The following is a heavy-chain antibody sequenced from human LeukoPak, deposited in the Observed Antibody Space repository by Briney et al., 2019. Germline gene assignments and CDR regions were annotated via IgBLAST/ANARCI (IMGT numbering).Heavy chain of an antibody. J-gene: IGHJ5*02. V-gene: IGHV1-18*01. CDR2: ISAHNGNT. CDR3: ATATTYYYDSSGSLGLGWFDP. Sequence: GASVKVSCKASGYTFTSYGISWVRQAPGQGLEWMGWISAHNGNTNYAQKLQGRVTMTTDTSTSTAYMELSSLRSEDTAVYYCATATTYYYDSSGSLGLGWFDPWGQGTLVTVSS. D-gene: IGHD3-22*01. CDR1: GYTFTSYG.